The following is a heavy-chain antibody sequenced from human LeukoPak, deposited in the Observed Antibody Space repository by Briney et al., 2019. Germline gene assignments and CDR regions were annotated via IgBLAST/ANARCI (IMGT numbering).Heavy chain of an antibody. CDR1: GGSISSSNW. CDR2: IYHSGST. Sequence: SETLSLTCAVSGGSISSSNWWSWVRQPPGKGLEWIGEIYHSGSTNYNPSLKSRVTISVDKSKNQFSLKLSSVTAADTAVYYCARVYGDPPYYYYGMDVWGQGTTVTVSS. D-gene: IGHD4-17*01. CDR3: ARVYGDPPYYYYGMDV. V-gene: IGHV4-4*02. J-gene: IGHJ6*02.